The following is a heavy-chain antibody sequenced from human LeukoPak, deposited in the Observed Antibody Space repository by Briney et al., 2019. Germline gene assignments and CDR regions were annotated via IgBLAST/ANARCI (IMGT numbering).Heavy chain of an antibody. CDR3: TRGYYDSSGSYHY. Sequence: GGSLSLSCTASGFTFGDYAMSWVRQAPGKGLEWVGFIRSKAYGGTTEYAASVEGRFTISRDDSKSIAYLQMNSLKTEDTAVYYCTRGYYDSSGSYHYWGQGTLVTVSS. CDR1: GFTFGDYA. J-gene: IGHJ4*02. D-gene: IGHD3-22*01. CDR2: IRSKAYGGTT. V-gene: IGHV3-49*04.